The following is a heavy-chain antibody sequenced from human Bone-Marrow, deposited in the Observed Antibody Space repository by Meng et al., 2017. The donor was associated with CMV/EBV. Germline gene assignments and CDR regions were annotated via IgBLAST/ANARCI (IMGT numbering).Heavy chain of an antibody. D-gene: IGHD3-22*01. J-gene: IGHJ5*02. CDR2: IYYSGST. CDR1: GGSISSGDYY. V-gene: IGHV4-30-4*08. Sequence: QVQLQESGPGLVKPSQTLSLTCTVSGGSISSGDYYWSWIRQPPGKGLEWIGYIYYSGSTYYNPSLKSRVTISVDTSKNQFSLKLSSVTAADTAVYYCARDMGSSGYYGNNWFDPWGQGTLVTASS. CDR3: ARDMGSSGYYGNNWFDP.